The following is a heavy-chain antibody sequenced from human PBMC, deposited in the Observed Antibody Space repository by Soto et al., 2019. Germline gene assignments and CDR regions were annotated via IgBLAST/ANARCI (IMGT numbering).Heavy chain of an antibody. Sequence: GGSLRLSCAASGFTFSSYWMHWVRQAPGKGLVWVSRINSDGSSTSYADSVKGRFTISRDNAKNTLYLQMNSLRAEDTAVYYCARVWDYYYYYMDVWGKGTTVTVSS. CDR2: INSDGSST. D-gene: IGHD3-16*01. V-gene: IGHV3-74*01. J-gene: IGHJ6*03. CDR3: ARVWDYYYYYMDV. CDR1: GFTFSSYW.